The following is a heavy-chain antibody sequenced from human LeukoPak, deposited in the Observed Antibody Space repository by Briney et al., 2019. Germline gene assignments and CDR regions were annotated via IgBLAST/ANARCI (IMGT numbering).Heavy chain of an antibody. Sequence: GGSLTLSCTASGLAFSVYAMSWFRPPAGRGLEWVSTINADSGTTSYAASVRGRFTISRDNSKNTLYLQLNTLRADDTATYYCAKPISGGLAVTADWFHPWGQGTLVVVSS. V-gene: IGHV3-23*01. J-gene: IGHJ5*01. D-gene: IGHD6-19*01. CDR3: AKPISGGLAVTADWFHP. CDR2: INADSGTT. CDR1: GLAFSVYA.